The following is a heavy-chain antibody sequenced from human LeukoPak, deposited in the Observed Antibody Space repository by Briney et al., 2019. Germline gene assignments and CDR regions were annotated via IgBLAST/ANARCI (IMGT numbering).Heavy chain of an antibody. CDR3: ARSAPAFDI. J-gene: IGHJ3*02. V-gene: IGHV3-30*02. Sequence: GGSLRLSCAASGFTFSNYGMHWVRQTPGKGLEWVGFIRYDGSNKYYADSVKGRLTMSRDNSNNTLYLQMNSLRAEDTAVYYCARSAPAFDIWGRGTMVTVSS. CDR2: IRYDGSNK. CDR1: GFTFSNYG. D-gene: IGHD6-13*01.